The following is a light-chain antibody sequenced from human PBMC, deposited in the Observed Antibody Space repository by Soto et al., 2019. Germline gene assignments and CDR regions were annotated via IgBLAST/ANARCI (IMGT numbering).Light chain of an antibody. J-gene: IGLJ2*01. CDR1: SGSIASDN. CDR3: QSYDKSQHGVV. V-gene: IGLV6-57*04. CDR2: EED. Sequence: NFMLTQPHSVSSSPGKTVTISCTRLSGSIASDNVQWYHQRPGSAPTTVIYEEDQRPSGVPDRFYGSLDRSSNSASRTISGRKTEDEAEYYCQSYDKSQHGVVCGGGTKLTVL.